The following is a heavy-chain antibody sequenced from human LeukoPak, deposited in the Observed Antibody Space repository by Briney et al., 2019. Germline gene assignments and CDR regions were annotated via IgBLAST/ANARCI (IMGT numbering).Heavy chain of an antibody. J-gene: IGHJ4*02. Sequence: PGGSLRLSCAASGFTFSSYGMHWVRQAPGKGLEWVAFIRYDGSSKYYADSVKGRFTISRDNSKNTLYLQMNSLRAEDTAVYYCAKVHSGYDFFDYWGQGTLVTVSS. CDR2: IRYDGSSK. V-gene: IGHV3-30*02. D-gene: IGHD5-12*01. CDR1: GFTFSSYG. CDR3: AKVHSGYDFFDY.